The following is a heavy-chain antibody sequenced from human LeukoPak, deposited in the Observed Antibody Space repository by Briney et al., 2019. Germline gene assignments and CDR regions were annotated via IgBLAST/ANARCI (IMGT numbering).Heavy chain of an antibody. CDR3: ARDDYGDSQFDY. CDR1: GYSFTSYW. CDR2: IDPSDSYT. Sequence: GESLKISCKGSGYSFTSYWISWVRQMPGKGLDGMGRIDPSDSYTNYSPSFQGHVTISADKSISTAYLQWSSLKASDTAMYYCARDDYGDSQFDYWGQGTLVTVSS. D-gene: IGHD4-17*01. V-gene: IGHV5-10-1*01. J-gene: IGHJ4*02.